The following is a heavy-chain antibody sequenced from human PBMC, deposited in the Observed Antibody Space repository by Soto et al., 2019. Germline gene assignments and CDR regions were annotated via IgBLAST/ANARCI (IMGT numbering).Heavy chain of an antibody. CDR3: ARQAAAVLYYYGMDV. V-gene: IGHV4-39*01. D-gene: IGHD6-13*01. CDR1: GASISTSTYH. J-gene: IGHJ6*02. Sequence: SETLSLTCTVSGASISTSTYHWGWMRQPPGKGLEWIGNIYYSGTTYYNPSLKSRVTISVDTAQNQFSLKLSSVTAADTAVYYCARQAAAVLYYYGMDVWGQGPTGT. CDR2: IYYSGTT.